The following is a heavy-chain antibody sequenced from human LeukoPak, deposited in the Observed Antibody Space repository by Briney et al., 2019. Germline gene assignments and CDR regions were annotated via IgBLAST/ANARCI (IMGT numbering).Heavy chain of an antibody. CDR3: ARVTRGGYDGYFDY. D-gene: IGHD5-12*01. CDR2: INQIGSAK. CDR1: GFTFSSYD. Sequence: GGSLRLSCAASGFTFSSYDMTWVRQAPGKGLEWVASINQIGSAKYYVDSVKGRFTISRDNAKNSLYLQMNSLSAEDTAVYYCARVTRGGYDGYFDYWGQGTLVTVSS. V-gene: IGHV3-7*01. J-gene: IGHJ4*02.